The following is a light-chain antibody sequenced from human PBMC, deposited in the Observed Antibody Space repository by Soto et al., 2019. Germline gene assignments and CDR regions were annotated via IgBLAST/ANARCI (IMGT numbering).Light chain of an antibody. CDR2: AAS. CDR1: QGIGSW. CDR3: QQANSFPWT. V-gene: IGKV1-12*01. Sequence: DIQMTQSPSSVSASVGDRVTITCRASQGIGSWLAWYQQKPGKAPKLLIYAASSLQIGVPSRFSGSGSGTDFTLTIRSLQFEDFATYYCQQANSFPWTFGQGTKVEIK. J-gene: IGKJ1*01.